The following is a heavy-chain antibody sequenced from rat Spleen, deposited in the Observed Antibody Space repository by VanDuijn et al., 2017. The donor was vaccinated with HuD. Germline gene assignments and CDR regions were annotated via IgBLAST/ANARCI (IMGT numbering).Heavy chain of an antibody. D-gene: IGHD3-1*01. CDR1: GFSLMGYS. CDR2: MNYNGDT. CDR3: TIHPRY. Sequence: QVQLKESGPGLVQPSQTLSLTCTVSGFSLMGYSVHWVRQPPGKGLEWMGRMNYNGDTSYNSALKSRLSISRDTSKNQVFLKMNSLQTDDTGTYYCTIHPRYWGQGVMVTVSS. J-gene: IGHJ2*01. V-gene: IGHV2-63*01.